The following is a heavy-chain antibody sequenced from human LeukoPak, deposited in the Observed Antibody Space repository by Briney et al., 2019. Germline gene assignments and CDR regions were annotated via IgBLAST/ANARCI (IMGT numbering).Heavy chain of an antibody. V-gene: IGHV1-46*01. CDR2: INPSGGST. J-gene: IGHJ4*02. CDR1: GYTFTSYY. D-gene: IGHD6-13*01. Sequence: ASVKVSCKASGYTFTSYYMHWVRQAPGQGLEWMGIINPSGGSTSYAQKFQGRVTMTRDMSTSTVYMGLSSLRSEDTAVYYCAHIAANFDYWGQGTLVTVSS. CDR3: AHIAANFDY.